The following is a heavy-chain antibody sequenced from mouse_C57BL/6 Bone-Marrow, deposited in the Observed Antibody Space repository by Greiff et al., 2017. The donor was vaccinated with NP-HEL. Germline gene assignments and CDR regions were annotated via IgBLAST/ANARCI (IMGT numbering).Heavy chain of an antibody. Sequence: VQLQQPGAELVKPGASVKMSCKASGYTFTSYWITWVKQRPGQGLEWIGDIYPGSGSTNYNEKFKSKATLTVDTSSSTAYMQLSSLTSEDSAVYYCARGDYEGDYFDYWGQGTTLTVSS. D-gene: IGHD2-4*01. CDR2: IYPGSGST. CDR3: ARGDYEGDYFDY. J-gene: IGHJ2*01. CDR1: GYTFTSYW. V-gene: IGHV1-55*01.